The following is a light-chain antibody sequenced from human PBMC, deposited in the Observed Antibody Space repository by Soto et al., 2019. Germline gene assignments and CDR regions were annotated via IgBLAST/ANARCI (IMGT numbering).Light chain of an antibody. J-gene: IGKJ1*01. CDR1: QSVCIGC. Sequence: ETVLTQSPATLSLSPGEKVTLSCRASQSVCIGCLAWYQQKPGQSPRLLMYGASSRATGIPDRFSGSGSGTDFTLTISRLEPEDFAVYYCQHYGTTPWTFGPGTKVGIK. CDR3: QHYGTTPWT. CDR2: GAS. V-gene: IGKV3-20*01.